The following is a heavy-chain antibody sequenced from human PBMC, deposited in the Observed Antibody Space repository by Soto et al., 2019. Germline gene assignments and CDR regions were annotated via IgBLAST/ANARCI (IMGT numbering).Heavy chain of an antibody. CDR2: IYWDDSK. CDR3: AHKGPEDWPLDY. J-gene: IGHJ4*02. D-gene: IGHD3-9*01. V-gene: IGHV2-5*02. Sequence: QITLKESGPTLVRPTQTLMLTCAFSGFSLSTSGVGVGWIRQPPGKALEWLAVIYWDDSKHYSPSLRSRPTITKDTSKNQVVLTMTNMDPMDTGTYYCAHKGPEDWPLDYWGQGTLVTVSS. CDR1: GFSLSTSGVG.